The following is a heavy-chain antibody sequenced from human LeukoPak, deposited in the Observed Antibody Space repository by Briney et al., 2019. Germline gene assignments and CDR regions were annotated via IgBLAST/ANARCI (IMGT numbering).Heavy chain of an antibody. CDR2: IRYDGSNK. D-gene: IGHD3-9*01. V-gene: IGHV3-30*02. J-gene: IGHJ4*02. Sequence: GGSLRLSCAASGFTFSSYGMHWVRQAPGKGLEWVAFIRYDGSNKYYADSVKGRFTISGDNSKNTLYLQMNSLRAEDTAVYYCRYDILTGYYRDYWGQGTLVTVSS. CDR3: RYDILTGYYRDY. CDR1: GFTFSSYG.